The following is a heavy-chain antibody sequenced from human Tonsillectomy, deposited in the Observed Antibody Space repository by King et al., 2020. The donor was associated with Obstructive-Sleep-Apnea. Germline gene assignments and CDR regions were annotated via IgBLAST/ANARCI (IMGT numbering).Heavy chain of an antibody. V-gene: IGHV3-23*04. J-gene: IGHJ4*02. CDR2: ISGIGDIT. CDR1: GFTFNSYA. CDR3: AKLVGSTGVDY. Sequence: VQLVESGGGLVQPGGSLRLSCAASGFTFNSYAMSWVRQAPGKGLDWVSTISGIGDITYYADSVRGRFTISRDNTKKTLSLQMNSLRTEDTAIYYCAKLVGSTGVDYWGQGTPVAVSS. D-gene: IGHD2-8*02.